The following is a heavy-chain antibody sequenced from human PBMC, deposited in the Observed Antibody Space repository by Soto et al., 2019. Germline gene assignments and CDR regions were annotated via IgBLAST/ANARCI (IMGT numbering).Heavy chain of an antibody. D-gene: IGHD2-8*02. V-gene: IGHV4-39*07. CDR2: IYHNGRA. Sequence: PSETLSLTCTVSGGSISSSSYYWGWIRQPPGKGLEWIGSIYHNGRAFDNPSLKGRVTISIDKSNNQFSLNLTSVTAADTAVYYCARADSVLVAKGFDLWGQGTLVTVSS. J-gene: IGHJ4*02. CDR3: ARADSVLVAKGFDL. CDR1: GGSISSSSYY.